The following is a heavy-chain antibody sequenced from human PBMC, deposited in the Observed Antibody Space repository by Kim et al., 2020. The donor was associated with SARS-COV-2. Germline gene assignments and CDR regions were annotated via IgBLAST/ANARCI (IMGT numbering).Heavy chain of an antibody. CDR1: GGSISSSSYY. D-gene: IGHD3-3*01. CDR2: IYYSGST. CDR3: ARLNDFWSGYYTGNYY. Sequence: SETLSLTCTVSGGSISSSSYYWGWIRQPPGKGLEWIGSIYYSGSTYYNPSLKSRVTISVDTSKNQFSLKLSSVTAADTAVYYCARLNDFWSGYYTGNYY. J-gene: IGHJ6*01. V-gene: IGHV4-39*01.